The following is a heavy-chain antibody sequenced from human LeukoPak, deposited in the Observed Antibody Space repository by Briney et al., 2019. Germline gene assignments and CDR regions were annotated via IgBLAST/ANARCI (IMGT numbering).Heavy chain of an antibody. Sequence: GGSLRLSCAASGFTFSSHSMNWVRQAPGKGLEWVSYISSSSSTIYYADSVKGRFTISRDNAKNSLYLQMNSLRAGDTAVYYCARGAYYYEDWGQGTLVTVSS. V-gene: IGHV3-48*01. J-gene: IGHJ4*02. CDR1: GFTFSSHS. CDR2: ISSSSSTI. CDR3: ARGAYYYED. D-gene: IGHD3-22*01.